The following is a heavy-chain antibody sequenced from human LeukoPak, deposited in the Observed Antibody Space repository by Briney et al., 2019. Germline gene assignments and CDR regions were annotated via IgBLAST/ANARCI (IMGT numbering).Heavy chain of an antibody. D-gene: IGHD2-15*01. CDR2: ISYDGSNK. CDR3: ARVYSGDY. CDR1: GFTFSSYA. Sequence: GGSLRLSCAASGFTFSSYAMHWVRQAPGKGLEWVAVISYDGSNKYYADSVRGRFTISRDNSKNTLYLQMNSLRAEDTAVYYCARVYSGDYWGQGTLVTVSS. J-gene: IGHJ4*02. V-gene: IGHV3-30-3*01.